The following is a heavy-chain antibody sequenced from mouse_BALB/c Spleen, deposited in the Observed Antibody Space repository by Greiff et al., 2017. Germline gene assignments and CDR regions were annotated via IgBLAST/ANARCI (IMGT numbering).Heavy chain of an antibody. Sequence: EVQGVESGGGLVKPGGSLKLSCAASGFTFSDYYMYWVRQTPEKRLEWVATISDGGSYTYYPDSVKGRFTISRDNAKNNLYLQMSSLKSEDTAMYYCARGGYGNSYAMDYWGQGTSVTVSS. J-gene: IGHJ4*01. CDR2: ISDGGSYT. D-gene: IGHD2-10*02. CDR1: GFTFSDYY. CDR3: ARGGYGNSYAMDY. V-gene: IGHV5-4*02.